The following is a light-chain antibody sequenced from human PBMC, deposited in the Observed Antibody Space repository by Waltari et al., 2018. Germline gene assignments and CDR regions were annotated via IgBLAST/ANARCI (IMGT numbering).Light chain of an antibody. CDR2: DVS. CDR3: SSYTSSSTRV. Sequence: QSALTQPASVSGSPGQSLTISCTGTSSDVGGSNYVSWYQQPPGKVPKLMIYDVSNRPSGVSNRFSGSKSGNTASLTISGLQAEDEADYYCSSYTSSSTRVFGGGTKLTVL. J-gene: IGLJ3*02. V-gene: IGLV2-14*03. CDR1: SSDVGGSNY.